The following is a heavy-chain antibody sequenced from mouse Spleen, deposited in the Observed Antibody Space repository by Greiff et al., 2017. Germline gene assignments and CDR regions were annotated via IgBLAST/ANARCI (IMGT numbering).Heavy chain of an antibody. Sequence: QVQLKQPGAELVKPGASVKMSCKASGYTFTSYWITWVKQRPGQGLEWIGDIYPGSGSTNYNEKFKSKATLTVDTSSSTAYMQLSSLTSEDSAVYYCARGLSDYDGSPWFAYWGQGTLVTVSA. J-gene: IGHJ3*01. CDR3: ARGLSDYDGSPWFAY. V-gene: IGHV1-55*01. CDR1: GYTFTSYW. D-gene: IGHD2-4*01. CDR2: IYPGSGST.